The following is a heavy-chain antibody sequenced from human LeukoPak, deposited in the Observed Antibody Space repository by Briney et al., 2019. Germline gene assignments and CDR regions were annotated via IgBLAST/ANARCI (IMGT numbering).Heavy chain of an antibody. CDR1: GFTFSSYG. D-gene: IGHD6-19*01. CDR2: ISFDGSIE. V-gene: IGHV3-30*18. Sequence: GRSLRLSCAASGFTFSSYGMHWVRQTPGKGLEWVALISFDGSIEYYVDSVKGRFTISRDNSKNTLFLQMNSLRPEDTAVYYCAKDSDIAVAGSDDALDVGGQGKRVPV. CDR3: AKDSDIAVAGSDDALDV. J-gene: IGHJ3*01.